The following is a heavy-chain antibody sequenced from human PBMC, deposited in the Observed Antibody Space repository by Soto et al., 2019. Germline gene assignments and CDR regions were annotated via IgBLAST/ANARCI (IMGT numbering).Heavy chain of an antibody. CDR3: AKDKLEFDY. CDR1: GFTFSSYA. CDR2: ISGSGGST. Sequence: GGSLRLSCAASGFTFSSYAMSWVRQAPGKGLEWVSAISGSGGSTYYAYSVKGRFTISRDNSKDTLYLQMNSLRAEVTAVYYCAKDKLEFDYWGQGTLVTVSS. D-gene: IGHD1-1*01. J-gene: IGHJ4*02. V-gene: IGHV3-23*01.